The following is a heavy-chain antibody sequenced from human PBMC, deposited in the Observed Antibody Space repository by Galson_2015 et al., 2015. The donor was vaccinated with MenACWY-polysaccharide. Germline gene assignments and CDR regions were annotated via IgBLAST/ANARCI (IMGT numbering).Heavy chain of an antibody. CDR3: ARGRRYTDVPGTAACLCDL. CDR1: GYTFSTYD. Sequence: SVKVSCKASGYTFSTYDINWVRQAAGRGLEWMGWMNPNSGNTGYAQKFQGRVTMTRDTSISTAYMELSSLRSEDTAVYYCARGRRYTDVPGTAACLCDLWGQGSLVTVSS. V-gene: IGHV1-8*01. D-gene: IGHD6-19*01. J-gene: IGHJ5*02. CDR2: MNPNSGNT.